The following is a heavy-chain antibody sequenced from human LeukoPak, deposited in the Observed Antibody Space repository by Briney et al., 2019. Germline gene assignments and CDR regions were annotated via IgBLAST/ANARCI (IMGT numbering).Heavy chain of an antibody. Sequence: GGSLRLSCAASGFTFSNYGMHWVRQAPGKGLEWVALISYDGSIKYYADSVKGRFTLSRDNSGNTLYLQMNSLRAEDTAVFYCAKDLDNYYGSGSYSPFDYWGQGTLVTVSS. V-gene: IGHV3-30*18. CDR2: ISYDGSIK. CDR1: GFTFSNYG. D-gene: IGHD3-10*01. CDR3: AKDLDNYYGSGSYSPFDY. J-gene: IGHJ4*02.